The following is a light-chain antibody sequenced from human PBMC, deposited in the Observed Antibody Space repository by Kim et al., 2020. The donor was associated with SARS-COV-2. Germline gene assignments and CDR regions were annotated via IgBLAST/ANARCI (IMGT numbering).Light chain of an antibody. CDR1: NIGSKS. CDR2: YDS. J-gene: IGLJ2*01. CDR3: QVWDSSSDHPGV. Sequence: GKTARITCGGNNIGSKSVHWYQQKPGQAPVLVIYYDSDWPSGIPERFSGSNSGNTATLTISRVEAGDEADYYCQVWDSSSDHPGVFGGGTQLTVL. V-gene: IGLV3-21*04.